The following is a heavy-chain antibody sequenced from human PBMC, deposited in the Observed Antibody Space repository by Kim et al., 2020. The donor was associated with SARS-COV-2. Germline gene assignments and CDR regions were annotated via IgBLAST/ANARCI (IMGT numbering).Heavy chain of an antibody. Sequence: SVKVSCKASGGTFSSYAISWVRQAPGQGLEWMGGIIPIFGTANYAQKFQGRVTITADESTSTAYMELSSLRSEDTAVYYCARGLTMVRGVNFDYWGQGTLVTVSS. CDR1: GGTFSSYA. D-gene: IGHD3-10*01. V-gene: IGHV1-69*13. CDR2: IIPIFGTA. J-gene: IGHJ4*02. CDR3: ARGLTMVRGVNFDY.